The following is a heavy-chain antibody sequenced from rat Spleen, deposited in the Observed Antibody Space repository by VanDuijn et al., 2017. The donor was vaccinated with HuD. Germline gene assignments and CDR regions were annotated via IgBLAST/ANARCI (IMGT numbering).Heavy chain of an antibody. D-gene: IGHD1-2*01. J-gene: IGHJ3*01. CDR1: GFTFSDYY. Sequence: EVQLVESDGGLVQPGRSLKLSCAASGFTFSDYYMAWVRQAPTKGLEWVATISYDGSSTYYRDAVKGRFTISRDNAKSTLYLPMDSLRSEDTATYYCTRQFSPADYYSTFPVLSWGQGTLVTVSS. V-gene: IGHV5-29*01. CDR2: ISYDGSST. CDR3: TRQFSPADYYSTFPVLS.